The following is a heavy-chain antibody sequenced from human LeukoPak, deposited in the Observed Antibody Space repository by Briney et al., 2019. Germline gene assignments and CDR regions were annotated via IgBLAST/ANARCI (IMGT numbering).Heavy chain of an antibody. Sequence: PSQTLSLTCTVSGGSISSGDYYWSWIRQPPGKGLEWIGYIYYSGSTYYNPSLKSRVTISVDTSKNQFSLKLSSVTAADTAVYYCARELNQLIESRWFDPWGQGTLVTVSS. V-gene: IGHV4-30-4*01. D-gene: IGHD2-2*01. CDR3: ARELNQLIESRWFDP. CDR2: IYYSGST. J-gene: IGHJ5*02. CDR1: GGSISSGDYY.